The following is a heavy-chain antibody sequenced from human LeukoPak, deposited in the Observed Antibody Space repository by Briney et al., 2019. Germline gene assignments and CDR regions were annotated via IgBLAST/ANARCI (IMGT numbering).Heavy chain of an antibody. Sequence: DSVKVSCKASGYTFSSYGISWVRQAPGQGPEWMGWISVYNGNTNNIQKLQGRVTMTRDTSTNTAYMELRSLRSDDTAVYYCARDAYTSGADYWGQGTLVSVSS. CDR3: ARDAYTSGADY. CDR1: GYTFSSYG. D-gene: IGHD3-16*01. V-gene: IGHV1-18*01. CDR2: ISVYNGNT. J-gene: IGHJ4*02.